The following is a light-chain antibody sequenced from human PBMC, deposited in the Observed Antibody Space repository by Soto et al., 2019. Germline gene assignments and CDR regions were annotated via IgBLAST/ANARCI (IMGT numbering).Light chain of an antibody. CDR3: QSYDSSLNVVV. J-gene: IGLJ2*01. CDR2: GNS. CDR1: SSNIGAGYD. V-gene: IGLV1-40*01. Sequence: QSVVTQSPSVSGAPGQRVTIPCTGSSSNIGAGYDVHWYQQLPGTAPKLLIYGNSNRPSGVPDRFSGSTSGTSASLAITGLQAEHEADYYCQSYDSSLNVVVFGGGTKLTVL.